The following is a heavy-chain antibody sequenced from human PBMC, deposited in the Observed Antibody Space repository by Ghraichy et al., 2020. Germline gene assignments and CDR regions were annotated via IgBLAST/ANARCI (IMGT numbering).Heavy chain of an antibody. CDR2: INSDGSST. D-gene: IGHD6-19*01. J-gene: IGHJ5*02. CDR1: GFTFSSYW. CDR3: ASLAVASRGFDP. Sequence: GGSLRLSCAASGFTFSSYWMHWVRQAPGKGLVWVSRINSDGSSTSYADSVKGRFTISRDNAKNTLYLQMNSLRAEDTAVYYCASLAVASRGFDPWGQGTQVTVSS. V-gene: IGHV3-74*01.